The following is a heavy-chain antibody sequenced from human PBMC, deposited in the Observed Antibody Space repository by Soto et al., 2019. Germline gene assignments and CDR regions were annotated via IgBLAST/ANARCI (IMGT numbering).Heavy chain of an antibody. CDR1: GFTFSSYG. CDR3: AKEADYYYGMDV. Sequence: PGGSLRLSCAASGFTFSSYGMHWVRQAPGKGLEWVAVISYDGSNKYYADSVKGRFTISRDNSKNTLYLQMNSRRAEDTAVYYCAKEADYYYGMDVWGQGTTVTAP. CDR2: ISYDGSNK. J-gene: IGHJ6*02. V-gene: IGHV3-30*18.